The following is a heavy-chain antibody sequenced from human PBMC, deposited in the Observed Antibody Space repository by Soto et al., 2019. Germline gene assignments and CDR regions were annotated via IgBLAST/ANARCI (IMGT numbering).Heavy chain of an antibody. CDR2: VRGDNGHT. V-gene: IGHV1-18*01. CDR3: ARDLGYCRSGTCYREWFDP. CDR1: GYTFTTHG. Sequence: QVQLVQSGAEVKKPGASVKVSCKASGYTFTTHGISWVRQVPGQGLEWMGWVRGDNGHTNYAQSLQGRVTMTTDTSTNTAYMELRSLRSADTAVYYCARDLGYCRSGTCYREWFDPWGQGTLVTVSS. D-gene: IGHD2-15*01. J-gene: IGHJ5*02.